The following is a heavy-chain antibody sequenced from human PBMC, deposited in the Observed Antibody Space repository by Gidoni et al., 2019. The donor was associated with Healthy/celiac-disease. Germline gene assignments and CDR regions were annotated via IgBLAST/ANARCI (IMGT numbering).Heavy chain of an antibody. J-gene: IGHJ3*02. Sequence: QLQLQESVPGLVKPSETLSLTCTVSGGSISSSSYYWGWIRQPPGKGLEWIGSIYYSGSTYYNPSLKSRVTISVDTSKNQFSLKLSSVTAADTAVYYCARGGYYLYDAFDIWGQGTMVTVSS. CDR1: GGSISSSSYY. V-gene: IGHV4-39*01. D-gene: IGHD3-22*01. CDR2: IYYSGST. CDR3: ARGGYYLYDAFDI.